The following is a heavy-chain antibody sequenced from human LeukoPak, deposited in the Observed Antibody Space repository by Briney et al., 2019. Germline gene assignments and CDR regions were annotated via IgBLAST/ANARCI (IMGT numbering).Heavy chain of an antibody. D-gene: IGHD5-12*01. V-gene: IGHV3-48*03. CDR1: GFTFSNYA. CDR2: ISSSGSAI. CDR3: AREDHSGADAFDI. Sequence: PGGSLRLSCAASGFTFSNYALNWVRQAPGRGLEWVSYISSSGSAIHYADSVKGRFTISRDNAKNSLYLQINSLRAEDTAVYFCAREDHSGADAFDIWGQGTMVTVSS. J-gene: IGHJ3*02.